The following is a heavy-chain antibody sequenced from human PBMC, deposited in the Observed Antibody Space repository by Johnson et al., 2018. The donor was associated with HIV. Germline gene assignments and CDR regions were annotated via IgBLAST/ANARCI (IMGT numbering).Heavy chain of an antibody. CDR3: AKTLGYSYGSPDAFDI. J-gene: IGHJ3*02. CDR2: ISGSGGST. D-gene: IGHD5-18*01. CDR1: GFTFSSYG. V-gene: IGHV3-23*04. Sequence: VQLVESGGGLVQPGGSLRLSCAASGFTFSSYGMSWVRQAPGKGLEWVSTISGSGGSTYYADSVKGQFTISRDNSKNTLYLQMNSLRAEDTAVYYCAKTLGYSYGSPDAFDIWGQGTMVTVSS.